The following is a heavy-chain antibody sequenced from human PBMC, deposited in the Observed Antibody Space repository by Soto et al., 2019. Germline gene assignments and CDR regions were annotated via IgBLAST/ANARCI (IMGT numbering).Heavy chain of an antibody. CDR1: GFTLTNEN. V-gene: IGHV3-21*04. Sequence: GGSLRLSCTVLGFTLTNENMNWVRQAPGKGLEWVSSISSRSTFINYADSVKGRFTISRDNSKSTLSLQMNSLRAEDTAVYYCAKDVESGWYEAFDYWGPGTLVTVSS. D-gene: IGHD6-19*01. J-gene: IGHJ4*02. CDR3: AKDVESGWYEAFDY. CDR2: ISSRSTFI.